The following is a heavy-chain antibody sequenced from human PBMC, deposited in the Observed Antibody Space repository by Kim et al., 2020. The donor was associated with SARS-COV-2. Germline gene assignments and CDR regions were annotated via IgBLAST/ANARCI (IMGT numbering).Heavy chain of an antibody. V-gene: IGHV1-2*02. J-gene: IGHJ4*02. Sequence: ASVKVSCKASGYSFTDYFIHWVRQAPGQGLEWMGSIDPNSGATNYAQSFQGRVTMTRDTSITTTYMDLNRLRSDDTAVYYCAVDVLRTTPGDYWGQGTLVTVSP. CDR1: GYSFTDYF. CDR2: IDPNSGAT. CDR3: AVDVLRTTPGDY. D-gene: IGHD5-12*01.